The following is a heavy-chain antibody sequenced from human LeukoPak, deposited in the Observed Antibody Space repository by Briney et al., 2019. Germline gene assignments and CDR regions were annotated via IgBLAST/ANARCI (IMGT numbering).Heavy chain of an antibody. Sequence: SVNVSCKPSRYTFTSYEINRGRQAARHGREGLRVFNPSGGGTSYAEKFQGRVTMTNYTSTRTVYMELSSLGSEDAAVYYCAGAVPVGYSYGQTDYWGQGTLVTVSS. CDR2: FNPSGGGT. CDR3: AGAVPVGYSYGQTDY. D-gene: IGHD5-18*01. V-gene: IGHV1-46*01. J-gene: IGHJ4*02. CDR1: RYTFTSYE.